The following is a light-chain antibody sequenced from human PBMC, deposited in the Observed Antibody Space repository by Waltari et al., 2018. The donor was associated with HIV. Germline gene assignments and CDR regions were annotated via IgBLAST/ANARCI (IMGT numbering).Light chain of an antibody. Sequence: IQMSQSPSSLSASMSDKITITCQANEDIVNFLNWYQPKPGKAPKLLIYGASNLQSGVPSRFSGSGSGTFFSLTITSPRPEDAAIYYCQQFRSLPLTFGQGTKLDIK. CDR1: EDIVNF. V-gene: IGKV1-33*01. J-gene: IGKJ2*01. CDR2: GAS. CDR3: QQFRSLPLT.